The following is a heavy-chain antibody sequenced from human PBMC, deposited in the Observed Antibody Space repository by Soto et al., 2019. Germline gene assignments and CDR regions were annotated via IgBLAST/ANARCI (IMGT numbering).Heavy chain of an antibody. Sequence: QVQLVESGGGVVQPGRSLRLSCAASGFTFSNYAIHWVRQAPGKGLEWVAVISYDGSKKYYADSVKGRFTISRDNSKSRLYLQMNSLRVEDTAVYYCARAGEYREFDYWGQGTLVTVSS. CDR1: GFTFSNYA. V-gene: IGHV3-30-3*01. D-gene: IGHD3-16*01. J-gene: IGHJ4*02. CDR3: ARAGEYREFDY. CDR2: ISYDGSKK.